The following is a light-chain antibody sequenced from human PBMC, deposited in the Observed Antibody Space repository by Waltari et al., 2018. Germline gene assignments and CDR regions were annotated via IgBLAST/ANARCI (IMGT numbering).Light chain of an antibody. CDR2: DVT. CDR1: TTHFGAHKY. CDR3: SSRTNSITWV. J-gene: IGLJ3*02. V-gene: IGLV2-14*03. Sequence: QSALTQPASVSGSPGQSITISCPATTTHFGAHKYVSWYQQHPGKAPKVVIYDVTERPSGVSNRFSGSKSGSTASLTISGLQTEDEADYYCSSRTNSITWVFGGGTKVTVL.